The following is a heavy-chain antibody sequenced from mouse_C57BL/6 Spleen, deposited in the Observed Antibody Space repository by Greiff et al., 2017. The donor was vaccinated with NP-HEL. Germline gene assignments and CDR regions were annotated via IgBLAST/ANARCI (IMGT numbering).Heavy chain of an antibody. V-gene: IGHV1-50*01. CDR3: ARFPFYYGSSYEYFDV. D-gene: IGHD1-1*01. J-gene: IGHJ1*03. CDR2: IDPSDSYT. CDR1: GYTFTSYW. Sequence: VQLQQPGAELVKPGASVKLSCKASGYTFTSYWMQWVKQRPGQGLEWIGEIDPSDSYTNYNQKFKGKATLTVDTSSSTAYMQLSSLTSEDSAVYYCARFPFYYGSSYEYFDVWGTGTTVTVSS.